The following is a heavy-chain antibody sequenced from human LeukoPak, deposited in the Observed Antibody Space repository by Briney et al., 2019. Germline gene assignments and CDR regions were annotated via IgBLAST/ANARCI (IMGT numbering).Heavy chain of an antibody. CDR3: AHFGLWFGEKDLDY. J-gene: IGHJ4*02. V-gene: IGHV3-74*01. CDR1: GFTFSSYS. CDR2: INSDGSST. D-gene: IGHD3-10*01. Sequence: GGSLRLSCAASGFTFSSYSMKWVRQAPGKGLVWVSRINSDGSSTSYADSVKGRFTISRDNAKNTLYLQMNSLRAEDTAVYYCAHFGLWFGEKDLDYWGQGTLVTVSS.